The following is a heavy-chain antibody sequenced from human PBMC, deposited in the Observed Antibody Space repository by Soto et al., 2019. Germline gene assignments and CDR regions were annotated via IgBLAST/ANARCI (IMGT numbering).Heavy chain of an antibody. Sequence: SETLSLTCTVSGGSISSGDYYWSWIRQPPGKGLEWIGYIYYSGSTYYNPSLKSRVTISVDTSKNQFSLKLSSVTAADTAVYYCARGESQYYYDSSGYYFDAFDIWGQGTMVTVSS. D-gene: IGHD3-22*01. CDR3: ARGESQYYYDSSGYYFDAFDI. V-gene: IGHV4-30-4*01. CDR2: IYYSGST. CDR1: GGSISSGDYY. J-gene: IGHJ3*02.